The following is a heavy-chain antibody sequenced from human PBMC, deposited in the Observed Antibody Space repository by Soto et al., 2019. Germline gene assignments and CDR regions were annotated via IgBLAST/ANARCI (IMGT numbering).Heavy chain of an antibody. CDR2: IYYSGST. CDR3: ARLFCSGGSCYVPANWFDP. V-gene: IGHV4-59*08. J-gene: IGHJ5*02. Sequence: SETLSLTCTVSGGSISSYYWSWIRQPPGKGLEWIGYIYYSGSTNYNPSLKSRVTISVDTSKNQFSLKLSSVTAADTAVYYCARLFCSGGSCYVPANWFDPWGKGTLVTVSS. D-gene: IGHD2-15*01. CDR1: GGSISSYY.